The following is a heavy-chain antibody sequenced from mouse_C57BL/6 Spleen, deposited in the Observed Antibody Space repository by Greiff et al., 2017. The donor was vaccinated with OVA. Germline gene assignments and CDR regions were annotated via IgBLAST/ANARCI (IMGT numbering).Heavy chain of an antibody. CDR2: IGPANGNT. Sequence: VQLQQSVAELVRPGASVKLSCTASGFNIKNTYMYWVKQRPEKGLEWIGRIGPANGNTKYAANFQGKATMTADTSSNTAYLQLSSLTSEDTAIYYCARSFYYGNYYAMDYWGQGTSVTVSS. CDR3: ARSFYYGNYYAMDY. CDR1: GFNIKNTY. J-gene: IGHJ4*01. V-gene: IGHV14-3*01. D-gene: IGHD2-1*01.